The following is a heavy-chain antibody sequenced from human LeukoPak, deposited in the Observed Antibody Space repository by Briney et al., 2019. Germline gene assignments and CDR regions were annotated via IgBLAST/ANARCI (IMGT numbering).Heavy chain of an antibody. D-gene: IGHD3-9*01. V-gene: IGHV4-39*07. CDR2: IYYSGST. CDR1: GGSISSSSYY. CDR3: ASSRWGRLRYFDWLLYRDPLDY. J-gene: IGHJ4*02. Sequence: SETLSLTCTVSGGSISSSSYYWGWIRQPPGKGLEWIGSIYYSGSTYYNPSLKSRVTISVDTSKNQFSLKLSSVTAADTAVYYCASSRWGRLRYFDWLLYRDPLDYWGQGTLVTVSS.